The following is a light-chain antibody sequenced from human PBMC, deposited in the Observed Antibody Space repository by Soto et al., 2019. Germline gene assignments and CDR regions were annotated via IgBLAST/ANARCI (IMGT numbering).Light chain of an antibody. J-gene: IGLJ2*01. CDR2: DVS. V-gene: IGLV2-14*03. Sequence: QSALTQPASVSGSPGQSITISCTGTSSDVGGTNYVSWYQHHPGKAPKLMIYDVSNRPSGVSNRFSGSKSGNTASLTISGLQAEDEADYYCSSYTSSSSAGAIFGGGTKVTVL. CDR3: SSYTSSSSAGAI. CDR1: SSDVGGTNY.